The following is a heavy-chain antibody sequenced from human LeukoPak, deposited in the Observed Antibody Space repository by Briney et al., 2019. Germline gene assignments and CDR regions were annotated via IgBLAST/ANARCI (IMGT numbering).Heavy chain of an antibody. CDR3: ARDPTRRITGTSTSFDY. D-gene: IGHD1-7*01. V-gene: IGHV3-21*01. CDR2: ISSSSSYI. J-gene: IGHJ4*02. CDR1: GFTFSSYS. Sequence: PGGSLRLSCAASGFTFSSYSMNWVRQAPGKGLEWVSSISSSSSYIYYADSVKGRFTISRDNAKNSLYLQMNSLRAEDTAVYYCARDPTRRITGTSTSFDYWGQGTLVTVSS.